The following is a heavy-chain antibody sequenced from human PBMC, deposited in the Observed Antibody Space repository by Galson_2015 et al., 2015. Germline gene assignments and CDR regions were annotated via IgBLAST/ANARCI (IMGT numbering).Heavy chain of an antibody. V-gene: IGHV2-70*01. CDR3: ARSTYDSVWVSYRPPEDY. Sequence: PALVKPTQPLTLTCTFSGFSLSTRGMCVSWIRQPPGKALEWLALIDWDDDKYYSTSLKTRLTISKDTSKNQVVLTMTNMDPVDTATYYCARSTYDSVWVSYRPPEDYWGQGTLVTVSS. D-gene: IGHD3-16*02. CDR1: GFSLSTRGMC. CDR2: IDWDDDK. J-gene: IGHJ4*02.